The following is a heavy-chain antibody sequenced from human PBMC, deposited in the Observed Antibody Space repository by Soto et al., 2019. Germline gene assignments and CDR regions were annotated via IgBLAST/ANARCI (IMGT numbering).Heavy chain of an antibody. J-gene: IGHJ6*02. D-gene: IGHD3-3*01. V-gene: IGHV3-23*01. CDR2: ISGSGGST. CDR3: AKGLEWLSMTYYYYGMDV. CDR1: GFTVSSYA. Sequence: GGSLRLSCAASGFTVSSYAISGVRQAPGKGQEWVSAISGSGGSTYYADSVKGRFTISRDNSKNTLYLQMNSLRAEDTAVYYCAKGLEWLSMTYYYYGMDVWGQGTTVTVSS.